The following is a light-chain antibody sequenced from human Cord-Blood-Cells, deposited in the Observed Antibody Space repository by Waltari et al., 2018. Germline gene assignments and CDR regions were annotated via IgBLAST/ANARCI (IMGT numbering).Light chain of an antibody. CDR2: DVS. CDR3: SSYTSSSTWV. CDR1: SSYVGGYNY. J-gene: IGLJ3*02. Sequence: QSAPTQPASASGSPGHSITISCTGTSSYVGGYNYLPWYQQHPRKAPKRMIYDVSKRPSGVSNRFSGSKSGNTASLTSSGVQAKDEADYYCSSYTSSSTWVFGGGTKLTVL. V-gene: IGLV2-14*01.